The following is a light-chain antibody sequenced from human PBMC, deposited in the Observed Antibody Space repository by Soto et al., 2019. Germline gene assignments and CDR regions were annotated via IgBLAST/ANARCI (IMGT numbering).Light chain of an antibody. CDR3: QKYTNWPRT. Sequence: DIVMTQSPATLSLSPGDRATLSFRASQSVSNNYLAWYQQKTGQAPRLLIYGESNRATGIPDRLSGSGSGTEFTLTISRLQSEDFAVYYCQKYTNWPRTCGRGTKVDIK. CDR2: GES. J-gene: IGKJ1*01. CDR1: QSVSNN. V-gene: IGKV3D-15*01.